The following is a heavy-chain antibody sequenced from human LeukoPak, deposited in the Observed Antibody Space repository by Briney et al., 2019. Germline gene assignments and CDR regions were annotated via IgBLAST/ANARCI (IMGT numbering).Heavy chain of an antibody. V-gene: IGHV4-34*01. J-gene: IGHJ6*02. CDR2: INHSGST. D-gene: IGHD4-11*01. CDR1: GGSFSGYY. Sequence: SETLSLTCAVYGGSFSGYYWSWIRQPPGKGLEWIGEINHSGSTNYNPSLKSRVTISVDTSKNQFSLKLSSVTAADTAVYYCARGQKDYSYYYYGMDVWGQGTTVTVSS. CDR3: ARGQKDYSYYYYGMDV.